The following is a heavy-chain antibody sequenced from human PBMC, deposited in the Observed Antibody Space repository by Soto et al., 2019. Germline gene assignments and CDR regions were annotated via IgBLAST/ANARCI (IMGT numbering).Heavy chain of an antibody. J-gene: IGHJ5*02. CDR3: AKDSPSGLIPRHWAS. CDR2: ISWNGYTI. Sequence: PGGSLRLCCATSGGTFDDYAMHWVRQAPGKGLEWVSGISWNGYTIGYADSVKGRFTISRDNAKNSLYLQMNSLRAEDTAFYYCAKDSPSGLIPRHWASWGRGTLVTVSS. CDR1: GGTFDDYA. V-gene: IGHV3-9*01. D-gene: IGHD3-16*01.